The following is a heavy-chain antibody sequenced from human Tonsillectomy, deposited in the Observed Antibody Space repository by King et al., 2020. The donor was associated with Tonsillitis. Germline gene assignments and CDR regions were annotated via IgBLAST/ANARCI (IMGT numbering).Heavy chain of an antibody. J-gene: IGHJ6*02. CDR3: AREYDAILTGSRCYNGIDV. V-gene: IGHV1-2*02. Sequence: VQLVESGAEVKKPGASVKVSCEASGYTFTGYYMHWVRQAPGQGLEWMGWINPNSGGRKYAPKFQGRVTMTRDTSISTAYMELSRLRLDDTAVYYCAREYDAILTGSRCYNGIDVWGQGTPVTVSS. CDR2: INPNSGGR. CDR1: GYTFTGYY. D-gene: IGHD3-9*01.